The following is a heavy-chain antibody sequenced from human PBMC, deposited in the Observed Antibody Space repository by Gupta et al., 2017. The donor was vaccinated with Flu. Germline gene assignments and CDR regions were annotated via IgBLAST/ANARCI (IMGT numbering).Heavy chain of an antibody. V-gene: IGHV3-53*01. CDR2: IYSGGNT. CDR3: ARDSLRSNSFYYMDV. D-gene: IGHD2-2*01. Sequence: RQAPGKRLELVSIIYSGGNTYYADSVKGRFTISRDNSKNTLYLQMNSLRGEDTAVYYCARDSLRSNSFYYMDVWGKGTTVTVSS. J-gene: IGHJ6*03.